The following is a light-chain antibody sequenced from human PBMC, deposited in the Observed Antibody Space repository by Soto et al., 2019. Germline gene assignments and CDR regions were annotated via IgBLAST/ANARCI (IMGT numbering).Light chain of an antibody. J-gene: IGLJ1*01. CDR3: SSFTSSTTLV. V-gene: IGLV2-14*01. CDR2: DVT. Sequence: QSALTQPASVAGSPGQSITISCTGTSSDVGGYNSVSWYQQHPSKAPKLMIYDVTNRPSGVSDHFSGSKSGNTGSLTISGLQAEDEAAYYCSSFTSSTTLVFGTGTKVTVL. CDR1: SSDVGGYNS.